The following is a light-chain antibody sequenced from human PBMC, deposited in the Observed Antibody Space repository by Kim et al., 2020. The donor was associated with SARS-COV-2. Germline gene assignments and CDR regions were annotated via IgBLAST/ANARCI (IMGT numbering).Light chain of an antibody. V-gene: IGLV1-47*01. CDR3: AAWDDSLSGLV. Sequence: GQRVTISCSGSSSNIGSNYVYWYQQLPGTAPKLLIYSNNQRPSGVPDRFSGSKSGTSASLAISGLRSEDETHYYCAAWDDSLSGLVFGGGTQLTVL. CDR1: SSNIGSNY. J-gene: IGLJ2*01. CDR2: SNN.